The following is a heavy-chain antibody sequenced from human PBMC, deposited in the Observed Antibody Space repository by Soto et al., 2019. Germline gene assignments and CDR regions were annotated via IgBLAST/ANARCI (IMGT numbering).Heavy chain of an antibody. V-gene: IGHV1-3*01. CDR2: INPASGHT. CDR1: GYTFTSYD. D-gene: IGHD1-26*01. J-gene: IGHJ6*02. CDR3: GRSVVGATGEILYNAMDV. Sequence: GASVKVSCKASGYTFTSYDINWVRQATGQGLEWMGWINPASGHTKYSKKFQGRVTITRDTSASTGYMELSSLRSEDTAVYYCGRSVVGATGEILYNAMDVWGQGTTVTVSS.